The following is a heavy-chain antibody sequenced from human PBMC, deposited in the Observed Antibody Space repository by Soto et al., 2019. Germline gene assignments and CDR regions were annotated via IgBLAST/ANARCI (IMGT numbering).Heavy chain of an antibody. CDR2: IWYDGSKE. D-gene: IGHD6-25*01. J-gene: IGHJ5*02. V-gene: IGHV3-33*08. CDR1: GFTFSSFG. CDR3: TRGGSFGSGSNEAWFDP. Sequence: QEQLAESGGGVVQPGTSLRLSCTASGFTFSSFGMNWVRQAPGKGLEWVALIWYDGSKEYYADSVKGRFTISRDDSKDTLYLQMDRLRGEDTAVYYCTRGGSFGSGSNEAWFDPWGQGTVVTVSS.